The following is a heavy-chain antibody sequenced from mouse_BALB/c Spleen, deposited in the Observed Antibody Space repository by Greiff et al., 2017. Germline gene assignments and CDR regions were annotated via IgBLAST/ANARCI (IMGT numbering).Heavy chain of an antibody. V-gene: IGHV1S56*01. D-gene: IGHD1-1*02. Sequence: QVQLKESGPELVKPGASVKMSCKASGYTFTSYYIHWVKQRPGQGLEWIGWIYPGNVNTKYNEKFKGKATLTADKSSSTAYMQLSSLTSEDSAVYFCARRVGEGAMDYWGQGTSVTVSS. CDR3: ARRVGEGAMDY. CDR2: IYPGNVNT. J-gene: IGHJ4*01. CDR1: GYTFTSYY.